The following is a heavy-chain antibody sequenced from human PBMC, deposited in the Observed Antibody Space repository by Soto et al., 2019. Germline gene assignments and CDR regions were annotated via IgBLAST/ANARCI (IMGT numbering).Heavy chain of an antibody. V-gene: IGHV3-23*01. D-gene: IGHD6-19*01. CDR2: ISASGEST. J-gene: IGHJ3*02. Sequence: EVQLLESGGALVQPGGSLRLSCAASGFTFNSYAMSWVRQAPGKGLEWVSAISASGESTYYADSVEGRFSISRDNSRNTLYLQMNSLRAEDTAVYSCAKDPRDWYGISAFDIWGRGTMVTVSS. CDR1: GFTFNSYA. CDR3: AKDPRDWYGISAFDI.